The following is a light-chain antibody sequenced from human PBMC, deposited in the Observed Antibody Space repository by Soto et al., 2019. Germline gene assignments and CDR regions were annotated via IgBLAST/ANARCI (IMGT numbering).Light chain of an antibody. J-gene: IGLJ1*01. CDR3: SSHTSSNTRV. CDR1: SSDVGGYNY. CDR2: EVT. V-gene: IGLV2-14*01. Sequence: QSALTQPASVSGSPGQSITISCTGTSSDVGGYNYVSWYQQHPGKAPKLIIYEVTNRPSGISYRFSGSKSGNTASLTISGLQAEDEADYYCSSHTSSNTRVFGTGTKPPS.